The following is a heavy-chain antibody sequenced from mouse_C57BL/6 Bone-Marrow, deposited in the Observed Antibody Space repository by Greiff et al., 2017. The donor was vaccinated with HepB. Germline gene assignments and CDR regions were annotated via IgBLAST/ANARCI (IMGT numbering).Heavy chain of an antibody. V-gene: IGHV1-52*01. J-gene: IGHJ4*01. CDR2: IDPSDSET. D-gene: IGHD6-1*01. CDR1: GYTFTSYW. Sequence: QVQLQQPGAELVRPGSSVKLSCKASGYTFTSYWMHWVKQRPIQGLEWIGNIDPSDSETHYNQKFKDKATLTVDKSSSTAYMKLSSLTSEDSAVYYCARGGVYPLYYAMDYWGQGTSVTVSS. CDR3: ARGGVYPLYYAMDY.